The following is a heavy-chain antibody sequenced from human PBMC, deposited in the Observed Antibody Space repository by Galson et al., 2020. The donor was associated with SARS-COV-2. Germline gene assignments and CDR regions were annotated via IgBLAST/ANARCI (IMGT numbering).Heavy chain of an antibody. CDR3: SREGWQGGY. V-gene: IGHV3-7*01. D-gene: IGHD6-19*01. CDR2: IKGDGSET. J-gene: IGHJ4*02. Sequence: GESLELHCDVPGFTHNDFWMSWFRQAPGKGLEWVANIKGDGSETNYADFVKGRFSISRDNAANSLYLQMNSLRVEDAAVYYCSREGWQGGYWGQGTRVTVSS. CDR1: GFTHNDFW.